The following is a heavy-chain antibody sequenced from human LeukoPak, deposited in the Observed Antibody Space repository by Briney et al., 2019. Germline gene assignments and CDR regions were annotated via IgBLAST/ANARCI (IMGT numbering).Heavy chain of an antibody. CDR1: GGSISSYY. CDR3: ARPDPRETLLYDY. D-gene: IGHD1-26*01. CDR2: IYYSGST. J-gene: IGHJ4*02. V-gene: IGHV4-59*08. Sequence: SETLSLTCTVSGGSISSYYWSWIRQPPGKGLEWIGYIYYSGSTNYNPSLKSRITISVDTSKNQFSLNLSSVTAADTAVYYCARPDPRETLLYDYWGQGTLVTVSS.